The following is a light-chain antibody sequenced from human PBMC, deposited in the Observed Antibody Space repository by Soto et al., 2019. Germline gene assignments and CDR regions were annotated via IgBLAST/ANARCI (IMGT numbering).Light chain of an antibody. Sequence: QTVVTQEPSFSVSPGGTVTLTCGLSSGSVSASYGPRWYQQTPGQAPRRLIYSAYTRSSGVPDRFSGSILGNKAALTITGAQADDESDYYCVLYLGSGIWVFGGGTKVTVL. CDR2: SAY. J-gene: IGLJ3*02. V-gene: IGLV8-61*01. CDR1: SGSVSASYG. CDR3: VLYLGSGIWV.